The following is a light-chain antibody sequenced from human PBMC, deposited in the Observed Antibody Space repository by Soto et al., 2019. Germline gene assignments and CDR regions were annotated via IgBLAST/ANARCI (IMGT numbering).Light chain of an antibody. V-gene: IGKV3D-11*02. CDR2: DAS. CDR3: QQRDNWHPT. CDR1: QSVSSY. J-gene: IGKJ4*01. Sequence: EILLTQSPSTLSVSPGERATLSCRASQSVSSYLAWYQQKPGQAPMLLFFDASSVVRGVPSRFSAGGSVTDLTLIIINLEHADFAVSYCQQRDNWHPTFGGGTKVDIK.